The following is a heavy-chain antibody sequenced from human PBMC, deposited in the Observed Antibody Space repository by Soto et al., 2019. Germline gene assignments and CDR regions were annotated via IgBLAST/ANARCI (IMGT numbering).Heavy chain of an antibody. CDR3: AKDRGAAAESTRDY. Sequence: GGSLRLSCAASGFTFSSYAMSWVRQAPGKGLESVSAISGSGGSTYYADSVKGRFTISRDNSKNTLYLQMNSLRAEDTAVYYCAKDRGAAAESTRDYWGQGTLVTVSS. CDR1: GFTFSSYA. D-gene: IGHD6-13*01. CDR2: ISGSGGST. J-gene: IGHJ4*02. V-gene: IGHV3-23*01.